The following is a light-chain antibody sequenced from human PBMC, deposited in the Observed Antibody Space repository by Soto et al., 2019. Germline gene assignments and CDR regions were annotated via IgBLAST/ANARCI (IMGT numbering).Light chain of an antibody. CDR1: QTRSSG. J-gene: IGKJ5*01. V-gene: IGKV1-5*01. CDR3: QQLHGYPIT. CDR2: AAS. Sequence: EIXMTQSPSTLXGSVGDRVNIXCRASQTRSSGFAWYQQTTGQARKPLIYAASDFQSGLPSSFSGSGSGTHFTLTISSRQPEDFATYYRQQLHGYPITFGQGTRLEIK.